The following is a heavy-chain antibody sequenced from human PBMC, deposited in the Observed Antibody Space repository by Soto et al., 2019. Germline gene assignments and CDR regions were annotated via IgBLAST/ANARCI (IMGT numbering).Heavy chain of an antibody. CDR2: ISWNSGSV. Sequence: GGSLRLSCAGSGFTFGDYGMYWVRQAPGKGLEWVSTISWNSGSVVHADSVKGRFTISRDNAKNSLYLEMNSLRTEDTALYYCAKSRGSSSESPFDFWGQGTLVTVSS. J-gene: IGHJ4*02. CDR3: AKSRGSSSESPFDF. V-gene: IGHV3-9*01. D-gene: IGHD6-6*01. CDR1: GFTFGDYG.